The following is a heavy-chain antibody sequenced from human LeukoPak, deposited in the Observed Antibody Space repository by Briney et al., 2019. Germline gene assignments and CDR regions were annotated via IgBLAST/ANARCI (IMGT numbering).Heavy chain of an antibody. V-gene: IGHV3-30*18. J-gene: IGHJ4*02. CDR1: GFTFSSYG. CDR2: ISYDGSNK. Sequence: PGRSLRLSCAASGFTFSSYGMHWVRQAPGKGLEWVAVISYDGSNKYYADSVKGRFTISRDNSKNTLYLQMNSLRAEDTAVYYCAKEEGDLLYSSYSSGWYQYSDYWGQGTLVTVSS. D-gene: IGHD6-19*01. CDR3: AKEEGDLLYSSYSSGWYQYSDY.